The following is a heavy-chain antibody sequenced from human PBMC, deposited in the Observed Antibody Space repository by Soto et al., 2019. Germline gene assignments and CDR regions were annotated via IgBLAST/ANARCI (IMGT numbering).Heavy chain of an antibody. CDR3: AREAYDSSSYFDY. Sequence: SETLSLTCTVSGGSISSYYWSWIRQPPGKGLEWIGYIYYSGSTYYNPSLKSRVTISVDTSKNQFSLKLSSVTAADTAVYYCAREAYDSSSYFDYWGQGTLVTVSS. CDR2: IYYSGST. CDR1: GGSISSYY. J-gene: IGHJ4*02. D-gene: IGHD3-22*01. V-gene: IGHV4-59*12.